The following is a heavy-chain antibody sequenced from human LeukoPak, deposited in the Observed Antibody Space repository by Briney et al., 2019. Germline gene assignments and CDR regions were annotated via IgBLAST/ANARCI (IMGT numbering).Heavy chain of an antibody. Sequence: GESLKISCKGSGYSFATYWIGWVRQMPGKGLEWLGIIYPGDSDTRYSPSFQGQVTFSADKSISTAYLQWSSLKASDTAMYYCASRGSSSSSLNFQHWGQGTLVIVSS. J-gene: IGHJ1*01. CDR2: IYPGDSDT. D-gene: IGHD6-13*01. CDR1: GYSFATYW. V-gene: IGHV5-51*01. CDR3: ASRGSSSSSLNFQH.